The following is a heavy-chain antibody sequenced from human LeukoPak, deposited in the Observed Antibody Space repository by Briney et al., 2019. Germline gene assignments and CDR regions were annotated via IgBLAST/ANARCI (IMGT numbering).Heavy chain of an antibody. D-gene: IGHD5-18*01. J-gene: IGHJ4*02. V-gene: IGHV3-23*01. CDR3: ARHDSFIPF. CDR1: GFRYNDFA. CDR2: ISDSGRAT. Sequence: GGSLRLSCVACGFRYNDFAMSWVRQAPGKGLEGVSGISDSGRATYYTDSVKGRCTISRDNSKNTVNLQLNNVRAEDTALYFCARHDSFIPFWGQGMQVTVSS.